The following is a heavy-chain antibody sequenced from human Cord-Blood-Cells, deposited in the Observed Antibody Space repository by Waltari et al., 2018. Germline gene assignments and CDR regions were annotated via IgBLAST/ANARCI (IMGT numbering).Heavy chain of an antibody. V-gene: IGHV4-34*01. CDR3: ARGGSVAGNHYYYGMDV. D-gene: IGHD6-19*01. J-gene: IGHJ6*02. CDR1: GGSFSGYY. Sequence: QLQLQQWGAGLLKPSETLSLPCAVHGGSFSGYYWSWIRQPPGTGLEWIGEIKHSGSTNYSQSLESRVTISVHTSKYKFTLNLSSVTAADTAVYYCARGGSVAGNHYYYGMDVWGQGTAVTVSS. CDR2: IKHSGST.